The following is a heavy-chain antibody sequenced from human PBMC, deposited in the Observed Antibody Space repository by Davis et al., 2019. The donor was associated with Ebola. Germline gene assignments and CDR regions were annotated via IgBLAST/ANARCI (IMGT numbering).Heavy chain of an antibody. V-gene: IGHV6-1*01. D-gene: IGHD6-19*01. CDR2: TYYRSKWYN. Sequence: SQTLSLTCAISGDSVSSNSAAWNWIRQSPSRGLEWLGRTYYRSKWYNDYAVSVKSRITINPDTSKNQFSLQLNSVTPEGTAVYYCARSSYSSGWAVFDYWGQGTLVTVSS. CDR1: GDSVSSNSAA. CDR3: ARSSYSSGWAVFDY. J-gene: IGHJ4*02.